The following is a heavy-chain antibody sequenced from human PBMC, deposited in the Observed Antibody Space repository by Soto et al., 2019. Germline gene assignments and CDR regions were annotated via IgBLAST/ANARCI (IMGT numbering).Heavy chain of an antibody. V-gene: IGHV1-69*13. D-gene: IGHD4-4*01. J-gene: IGHJ6*02. Sequence: ASVKVSCKASGGTFSSYAISWVRQAPGQGLEWMGGIIPIFGTANYAQKFQGRVTITADESTSTAYMELSSLRSEDTAVYYCASPFNPSTVTTHNYYYGMDVWGQGTTVTVSS. CDR3: ASPFNPSTVTTHNYYYGMDV. CDR2: IIPIFGTA. CDR1: GGTFSSYA.